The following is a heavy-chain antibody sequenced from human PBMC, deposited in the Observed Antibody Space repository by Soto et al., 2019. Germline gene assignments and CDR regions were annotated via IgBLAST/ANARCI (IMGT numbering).Heavy chain of an antibody. V-gene: IGHV3-23*01. J-gene: IGHJ4*02. CDR3: AKAQAVYYYDSSGYPD. CDR2: ISGSGGST. CDR1: GFTFSSYA. Sequence: GGSLRLSCAASGFTFSSYAMSWVRQAPGKGLEWVSAISGSGGSTYYADSVKGRFTISRDNSKNTLYLQMNSLRAEGTAVYYCAKAQAVYYYDSSGYPDWGQGTLVTVSS. D-gene: IGHD3-22*01.